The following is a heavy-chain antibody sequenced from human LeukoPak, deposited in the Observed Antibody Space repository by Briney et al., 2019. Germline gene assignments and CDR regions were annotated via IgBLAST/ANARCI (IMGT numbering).Heavy chain of an antibody. V-gene: IGHV3-7*01. CDR1: GFPFTNYW. CDR3: ATDRKVGAGVPRFDY. CDR2: INQDGSET. D-gene: IGHD1-26*01. Sequence: PGGSLRLYCAASGFPFTNYWMIWVRQAPGKRPEWVGNINQDGSETNYVDSVKGRFSMSRDNAKTSLYLQMNSLRAEDTAVYYCATDRKVGAGVPRFDYWGQGALVTVPS. J-gene: IGHJ4*02.